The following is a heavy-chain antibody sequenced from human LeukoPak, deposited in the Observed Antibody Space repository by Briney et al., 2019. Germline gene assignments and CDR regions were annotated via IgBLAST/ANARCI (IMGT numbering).Heavy chain of an antibody. V-gene: IGHV3-9*01. CDR3: AKDLRYSGSYLFDC. CDR1: GFTFDDYA. CDR2: IGWNTGSI. Sequence: GGSLRLSCAASGFTFDDYAMHWVRQAPGEGLEWVSGIGWNTGSIDYADSVKGRFTISRDNAKNSLYLQMNSLRAEDTALYYCAKDLRYSGSYLFDCWGQGTLVTVSS. D-gene: IGHD1-26*01. J-gene: IGHJ4*02.